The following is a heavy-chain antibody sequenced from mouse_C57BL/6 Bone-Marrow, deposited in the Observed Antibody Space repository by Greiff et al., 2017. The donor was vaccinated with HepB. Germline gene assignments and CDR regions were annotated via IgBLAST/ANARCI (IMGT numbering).Heavy chain of an antibody. J-gene: IGHJ1*03. CDR3: AVGEWYFDV. Sequence: QVQLQQSGAELMKPGASVKLSCKATGYTFTGYWIEWVKQRPGHGLEWIGEILPGSGSTNYNEKFKGKATLTADTSSNTAYMQLSSLTTEDSAIYYCAVGEWYFDVRGTGTTVTVSS. V-gene: IGHV1-9*01. CDR1: GYTFTGYW. CDR2: ILPGSGST.